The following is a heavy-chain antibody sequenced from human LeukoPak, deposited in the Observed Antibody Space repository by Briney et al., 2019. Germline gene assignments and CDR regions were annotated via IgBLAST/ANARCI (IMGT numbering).Heavy chain of an antibody. V-gene: IGHV4-34*01. D-gene: IGHD3-10*01. J-gene: IGHJ5*02. Sequence: SETLSLTCAVYGGSFSGYYWSWIRQPPGKGLEWIGEINHSGSTNYNPSLKSRVTISVDTSKNQFSPKLSSVTAADTAVYYCARVKARYYYGSGSFIDPWGQGTLVTVSS. CDR2: INHSGST. CDR3: ARVKARYYYGSGSFIDP. CDR1: GGSFSGYY.